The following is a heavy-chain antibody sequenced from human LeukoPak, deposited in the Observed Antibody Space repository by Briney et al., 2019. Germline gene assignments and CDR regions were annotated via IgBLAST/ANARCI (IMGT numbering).Heavy chain of an antibody. D-gene: IGHD3-9*01. Sequence: SVKVSCKASGFTFTSSAMQWVRQARGQRLEWIGWIVVGSGNTNYAQRFQERVTITRDMSTSTAYMELSSLRSEDTAVYYCARGQGDWLLSHDAFDIWGQGTMVTVSS. CDR2: IVVGSGNT. CDR3: ARGQGDWLLSHDAFDI. V-gene: IGHV1-58*02. J-gene: IGHJ3*02. CDR1: GFTFTSSA.